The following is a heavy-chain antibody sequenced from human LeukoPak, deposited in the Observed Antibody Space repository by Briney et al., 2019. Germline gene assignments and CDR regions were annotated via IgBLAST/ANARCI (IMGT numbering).Heavy chain of an antibody. Sequence: ASVTVSCMPSGYTFYNYDINGVRQAAGQGGEGMGWMNQKNGKTDYEQNFQGRVTMTSNTSMSTAYMEFRGLRSEDTAIYYCARGAPVAIFGPGYDEYFEYWGQGTVISVSS. CDR2: MNQKNGKT. CDR3: ARGAPVAIFGPGYDEYFEY. CDR1: GYTFYNYD. V-gene: IGHV1-8*01. D-gene: IGHD3-3*01. J-gene: IGHJ4*02.